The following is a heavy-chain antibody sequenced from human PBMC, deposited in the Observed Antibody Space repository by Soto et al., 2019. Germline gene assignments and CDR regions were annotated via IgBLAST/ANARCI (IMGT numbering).Heavy chain of an antibody. CDR1: GGTFSSYA. J-gene: IGHJ5*02. D-gene: IGHD5-18*01. CDR2: IIPIFGTA. CDR3: ASGDTAMVPQT. Sequence: ASVKVSCTASGGTFSSYAISWVRQAPGQGLEWMGGIIPIFGTANYAQKFQGRVTITADKSTSTAYMELSSLRSEDTAVYYCASGDTAMVPQTWGQGTLVTVSS. V-gene: IGHV1-69*06.